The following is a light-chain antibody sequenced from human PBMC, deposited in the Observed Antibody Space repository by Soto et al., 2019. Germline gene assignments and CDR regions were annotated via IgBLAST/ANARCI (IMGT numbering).Light chain of an antibody. Sequence: QSVLTQPPSASGSPGQSVTISCTGTSSDIGAYNYVSWYQQYPGKAPKLMIFEVSKRPSGVPDRFSGSKSGNTVSLTVSGLQAEDEADYYCCSYAGSNNLIFGTGTKVTVL. CDR1: SSDIGAYNY. CDR2: EVS. V-gene: IGLV2-8*01. CDR3: CSYAGSNNLI. J-gene: IGLJ1*01.